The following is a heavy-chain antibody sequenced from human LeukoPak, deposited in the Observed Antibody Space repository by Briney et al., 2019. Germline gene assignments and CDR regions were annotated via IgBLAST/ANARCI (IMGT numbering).Heavy chain of an antibody. J-gene: IGHJ3*02. Sequence: PGGSLRLSCAASGFTFSTYAVNWVRQAPGKGLEWVSGIHWNSGRTGYADSVKGRFTISRDNAKDSLYLQMNSLRAEDTALYYCAKDATRIRIFGDAFDIWGQGTMVTVSS. CDR2: IHWNSGRT. CDR1: GFTFSTYA. CDR3: AKDATRIRIFGDAFDI. D-gene: IGHD3-3*01. V-gene: IGHV3-9*01.